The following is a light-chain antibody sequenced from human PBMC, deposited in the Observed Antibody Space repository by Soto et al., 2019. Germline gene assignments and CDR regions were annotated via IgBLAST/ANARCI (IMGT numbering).Light chain of an antibody. Sequence: DIQMTQSPSTLSASVGDRVTITCRASQSISDWLAWYQQKPGKAPNLLIYKASSLESGVPSRFSGSGSGTEFTLTISSLQPDDLATYYCQQYNSNPLTFGGGTKVDIK. CDR2: KAS. CDR3: QQYNSNPLT. CDR1: QSISDW. V-gene: IGKV1-5*03. J-gene: IGKJ4*01.